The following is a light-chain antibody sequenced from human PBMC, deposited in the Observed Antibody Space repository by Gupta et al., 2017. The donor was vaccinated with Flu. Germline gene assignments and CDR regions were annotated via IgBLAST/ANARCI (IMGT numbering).Light chain of an antibody. CDR1: QGLVYSDGNTY. J-gene: IGKJ1*01. Sequence: VTLGQPASISCRSSQGLVYSDGNTYLHWFQQRTGQSPRRLIHQVSHRESGVPDRFSGSGSGTDFTLKISRVEAEDVGIYFCMQGAHWPWAFGQGTTVEIK. V-gene: IGKV2-30*01. CDR3: MQGAHWPWA. CDR2: QVS.